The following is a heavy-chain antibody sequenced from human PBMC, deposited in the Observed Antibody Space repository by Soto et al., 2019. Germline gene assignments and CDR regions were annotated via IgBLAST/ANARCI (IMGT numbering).Heavy chain of an antibody. CDR2: IYPGDSSA. V-gene: IGHV5-51*01. CDR1: GYTFTNYW. CDR3: ARLGITRYCSSTSCSTMDV. J-gene: IGHJ6*02. Sequence: GESLKISCKGSGYTFTNYWIGWVRQMPGKGLEWMGVIYPGDSSARYSPSFEGQVTISADKSINTAYLQWSSLRASDTAMYYCARLGITRYCSSTSCSTMDVWGQGTTVTVSS. D-gene: IGHD2-2*02.